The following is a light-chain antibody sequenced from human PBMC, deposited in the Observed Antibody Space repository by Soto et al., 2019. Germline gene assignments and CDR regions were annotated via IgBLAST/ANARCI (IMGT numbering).Light chain of an antibody. V-gene: IGKV3-15*01. CDR2: GAS. J-gene: IGKJ1*01. CDR1: QSVSSN. Sequence: EIVMTQSPATLSVSPGERATLSCRASQSVSSNLAWYQQKPGQTPRLLIYGASTRATGNPAGFSGSGSGTEFTLTISSLQSEDFAVYYCQHYDSWPWTFGQGTKVEIK. CDR3: QHYDSWPWT.